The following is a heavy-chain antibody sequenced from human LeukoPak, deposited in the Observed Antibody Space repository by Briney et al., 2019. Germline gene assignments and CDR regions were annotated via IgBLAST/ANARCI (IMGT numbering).Heavy chain of an antibody. CDR2: INHSGST. CDR3: ARGRKNYYDSSGYYFDY. D-gene: IGHD3-22*01. V-gene: IGHV4-34*01. J-gene: IGHJ4*02. Sequence: SETLSLTCAVYGGSFSGYYWSWIRQPPAKGLEWIGEINHSGSTNYNPSLKSRVTISVDTSKNQFSLKLSSVTAADTAVYYCARGRKNYYDSSGYYFDYWGQGTLVTVSS. CDR1: GGSFSGYY.